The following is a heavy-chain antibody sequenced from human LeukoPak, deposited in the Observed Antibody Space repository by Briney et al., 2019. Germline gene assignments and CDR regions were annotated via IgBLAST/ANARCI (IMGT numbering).Heavy chain of an antibody. Sequence: SETLSLTCTVSGGSISGSYWSWIRQPPGKGLEWIGYTYSSGSTNYNPSLKSRVTIGVDTSRNQFSLKLSSVTAADTAVYYCVRRGGRFGTWGQGTLVTVSS. J-gene: IGHJ5*02. V-gene: IGHV4-4*09. CDR2: TYSSGST. CDR1: GGSISGSY. CDR3: VRRGGRFGT.